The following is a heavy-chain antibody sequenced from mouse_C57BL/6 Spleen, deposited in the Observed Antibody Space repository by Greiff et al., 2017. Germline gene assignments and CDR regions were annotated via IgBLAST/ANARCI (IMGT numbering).Heavy chain of an antibody. J-gene: IGHJ3*01. CDR1: GYTFTSYW. Sequence: QVQLQQPGAELVMPGASVKLSCKASGYTFTSYWMHWVKQRPGQGLEWIGEIDPSDSYTNYNQKFKGKSTLTVDKSSSTAYMQLSSLTSEDSAVYYCARSRSSGDGWFAYWGKGTLVTVSA. D-gene: IGHD3-2*02. CDR2: IDPSDSYT. V-gene: IGHV1-69*01. CDR3: ARSRSSGDGWFAY.